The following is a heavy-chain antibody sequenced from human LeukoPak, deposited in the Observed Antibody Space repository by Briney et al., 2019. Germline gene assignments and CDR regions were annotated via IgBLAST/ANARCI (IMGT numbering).Heavy chain of an antibody. CDR1: GGTFSSYA. CDR3: ARDGLYGGNSVSYWYFDL. D-gene: IGHD4-23*01. Sequence: GASVKVSCKASGGTFSSYAISWVRQAPGQGLEWMGGIIPIFGTANYAQKFQGRVTITADESTSTVYMELSSLRSEDTAVYYCARDGLYGGNSVSYWYFDLWGRGTLVTVSS. CDR2: IIPIFGTA. J-gene: IGHJ2*01. V-gene: IGHV1-69*13.